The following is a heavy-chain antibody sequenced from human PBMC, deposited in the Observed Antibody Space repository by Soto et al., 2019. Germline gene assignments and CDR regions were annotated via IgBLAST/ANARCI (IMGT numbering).Heavy chain of an antibody. V-gene: IGHV4-34*01. J-gene: IGHJ4*02. CDR1: GGSFSGYY. Sequence: SETLSLTCAVYGGSFSGYYWSWIRQPPGKGLEWVGEINHSGSTNYNPSLKSRVTISVDTSKNQFSLKLSSVTAADTAVYYCARGKDYDYVWGSYRFAPVRNYFDYWGQGTLVTVSS. D-gene: IGHD3-16*02. CDR3: ARGKDYDYVWGSYRFAPVRNYFDY. CDR2: INHSGST.